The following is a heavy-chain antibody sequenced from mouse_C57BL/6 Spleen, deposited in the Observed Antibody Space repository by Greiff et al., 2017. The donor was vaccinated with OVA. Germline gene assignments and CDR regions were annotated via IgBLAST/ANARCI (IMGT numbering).Heavy chain of an antibody. CDR1: GYTFTDYY. CDR2: INPNNGGT. CDR3: ARGGNGLRPWFAY. V-gene: IGHV1-26*01. J-gene: IGHJ3*01. D-gene: IGHD1-1*02. Sequence: EVQLQQSGPELVKPGASVKISCKASGYTFTDYYMNWVKQSHGKSLEWIGDINPNNGGTSYNQKFKGKATLTVDKSSSTAYMELRSLTSEDSAVYYCARGGNGLRPWFAYWGQGTLVTVSA.